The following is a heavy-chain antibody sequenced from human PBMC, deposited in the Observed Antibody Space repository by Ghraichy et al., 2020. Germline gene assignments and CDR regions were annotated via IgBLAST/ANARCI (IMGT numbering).Heavy chain of an antibody. J-gene: IGHJ6*02. CDR1: GFTFSDYW. V-gene: IGHV3-74*01. Sequence: GVLRLSCAASGFTFSDYWMHWVRQAPGKGLVWVSRIKSDGRGTSYADSVKGRFTISRDNAKNTLHLQMNSLRAEDTAVYFCARDRYFGMDVWGQGTTVTVSS. CDR3: ARDRYFGMDV. CDR2: IKSDGRGT.